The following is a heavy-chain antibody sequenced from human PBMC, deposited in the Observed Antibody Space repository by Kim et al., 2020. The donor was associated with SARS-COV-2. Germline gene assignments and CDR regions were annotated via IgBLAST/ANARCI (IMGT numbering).Heavy chain of an antibody. Sequence: SETLSLTCAVYGGSFSGYYWSWIRQPPGKGLEWIGEINHSGSTNYNPSLKSRVTISVDTSKNQFSLKLSSVTAADTAVYYCARLRCITMVRGVKSGGWFDAWGQGTLVTVSS. J-gene: IGHJ5*02. CDR1: GGSFSGYY. D-gene: IGHD3-10*01. CDR2: INHSGST. V-gene: IGHV4-34*01. CDR3: ARLRCITMVRGVKSGGWFDA.